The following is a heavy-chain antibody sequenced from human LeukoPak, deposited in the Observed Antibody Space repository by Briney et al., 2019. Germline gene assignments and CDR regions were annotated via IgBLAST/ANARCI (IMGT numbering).Heavy chain of an antibody. CDR1: GGSINFYH. Sequence: SETLSLTCTVSGGSINFYHWSWLRQPAGKGLEWIGRIYSTGSTNYSPSLKGRVTMSVDTSKNQFSLDLSSVTSADTAVYYCAREGWGYYFDFWGQGTLVTVSS. CDR2: IYSTGST. CDR3: AREGWGYYFDF. J-gene: IGHJ4*02. D-gene: IGHD7-27*01. V-gene: IGHV4-4*07.